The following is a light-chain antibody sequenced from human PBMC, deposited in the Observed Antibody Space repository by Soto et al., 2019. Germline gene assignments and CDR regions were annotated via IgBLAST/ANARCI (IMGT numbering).Light chain of an antibody. CDR3: QQYGSSPRT. Sequence: EIVLTQSPGTVSLSPGERATLSCRASQSVSSSYLAWYQQKPGQAPRLLMYGASSRATGIPDRFSGSGSGTDFTLTISRLEPEDFAVYYCQQYGSSPRTFGQGTKVDIK. V-gene: IGKV3-20*01. CDR1: QSVSSSY. CDR2: GAS. J-gene: IGKJ1*01.